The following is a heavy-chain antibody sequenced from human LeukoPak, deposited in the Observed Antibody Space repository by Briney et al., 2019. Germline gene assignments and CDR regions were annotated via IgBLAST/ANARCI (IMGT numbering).Heavy chain of an antibody. CDR3: ASSGYCGGDCYSSYNWFDP. J-gene: IGHJ5*02. CDR1: GGSFSGYY. CDR2: INHSGST. D-gene: IGHD2-21*02. Sequence: PSETLSLTCAVYGGSFSGYYWSWIRQPPGKGLEWIGEINHSGSTNYNPSLKSRVTISVDTSKNQFSLKLSSVTAADTAVYYCASSGYCGGDCYSSYNWFDPWGQGTLVTVSS. V-gene: IGHV4-34*01.